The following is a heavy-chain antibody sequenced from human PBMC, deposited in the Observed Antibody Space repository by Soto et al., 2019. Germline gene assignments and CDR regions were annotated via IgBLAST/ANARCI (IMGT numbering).Heavy chain of an antibody. CDR2: IRTKAYGGTT. Sequence: GGSLRLSCTASGFTFGGYAMSWVRQAPGKGLEWVGFIRTKAYGGTTEYAASVKDRFTISRDDSKSIAYLQMNSLKSEDSAVYYCTRVREWLNSFYYYGMDVWGQGTQVTVSS. CDR1: GFTFGGYA. D-gene: IGHD6-19*01. CDR3: TRVREWLNSFYYYGMDV. J-gene: IGHJ6*02. V-gene: IGHV3-49*04.